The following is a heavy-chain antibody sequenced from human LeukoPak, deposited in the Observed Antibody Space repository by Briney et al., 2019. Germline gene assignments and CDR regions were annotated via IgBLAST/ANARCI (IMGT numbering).Heavy chain of an antibody. D-gene: IGHD6-13*01. CDR3: ARENVNRGSSWGYDYFGMDV. J-gene: IGHJ6*02. CDR1: GYTFTSSYD. CDR2: MNPYSGIT. Sequence: ASVKVSCKASGYTFTSSYDINWVRQAPGQGLEWMGWMNPYSGITGYTQKFQGRVTMTRDTSISTAYMELSSLTSEDTVVYFCARENVNRGSSWGYDYFGMDVWGQGTAVTVSS. V-gene: IGHV1-8*01.